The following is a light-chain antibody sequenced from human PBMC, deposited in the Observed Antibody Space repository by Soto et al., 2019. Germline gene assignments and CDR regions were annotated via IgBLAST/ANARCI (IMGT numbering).Light chain of an antibody. CDR2: GAS. J-gene: IGKJ1*01. CDR1: QSIAGN. CDR3: QQCSVWPRT. V-gene: IGKV3-15*01. Sequence: EIIMTQSPATLSVSPGEGATLSCRASQSIAGNLAWYQQKPGQAPRLLIYGASTRATGIPARFSGSGSGTEFSLTISSLQSEDFAVYYCQQCSVWPRTFGQGTKVDI.